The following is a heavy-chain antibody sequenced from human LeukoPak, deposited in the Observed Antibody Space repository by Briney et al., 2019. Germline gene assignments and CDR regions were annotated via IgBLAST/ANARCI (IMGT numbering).Heavy chain of an antibody. Sequence: QPGRSLRLSCAASGFTFSSYEMNWVRQAPGKGLDWVSYISSSGNTIYYADSVKGRFAISRDNAKNSLYLQMNNLRAEDTAVYYCAREDASSLDYWGQGILVTVSS. D-gene: IGHD6-13*01. CDR3: AREDASSLDY. J-gene: IGHJ4*02. V-gene: IGHV3-48*03. CDR1: GFTFSSYE. CDR2: ISSSGNTI.